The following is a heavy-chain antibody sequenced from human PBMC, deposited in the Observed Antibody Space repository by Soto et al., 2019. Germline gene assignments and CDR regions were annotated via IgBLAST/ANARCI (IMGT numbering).Heavy chain of an antibody. V-gene: IGHV4-39*01. D-gene: IGHD3-10*01. CDR2: IYYSGST. CDR3: ASFGGSSQKFYYYYYGMDV. CDR1: GGPISSSSYY. J-gene: IGHJ6*02. Sequence: PSETLSLTCTVSGGPISSSSYYWGWIRQPPGKGLEWIGSIYYSGSTYYNPSLKSRVTISVDTSKNQFSLKLSSVTAADTAVYYCASFGGSSQKFYYYYYGMDVWGQGTTVTVSS.